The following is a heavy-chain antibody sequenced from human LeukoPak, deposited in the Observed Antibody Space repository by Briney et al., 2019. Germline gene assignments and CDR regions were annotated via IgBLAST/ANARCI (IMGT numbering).Heavy chain of an antibody. CDR1: GGSISSGDYY. CDR3: ARDRIAIFGVVTHGYFDY. D-gene: IGHD3-3*01. Sequence: ASETLSLTCTVSGGSISSGDYYWSWIRQPAGKGLEWIRRIYTSGSTVYSPSLKSRVTISVDTSKNQFSLKLNSVTAADTAVYYCARDRIAIFGVVTHGYFDYWGQGTLVTVSS. J-gene: IGHJ4*02. V-gene: IGHV4-61*02. CDR2: IYTSGST.